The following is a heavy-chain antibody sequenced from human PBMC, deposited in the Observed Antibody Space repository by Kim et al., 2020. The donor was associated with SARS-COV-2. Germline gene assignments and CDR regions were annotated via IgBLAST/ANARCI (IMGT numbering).Heavy chain of an antibody. CDR1: GYTFTSYY. J-gene: IGHJ4*02. D-gene: IGHD6-6*01. Sequence: ASVKVSCKASGYTFTSYYMHWVRQAPGQGLEWMGIINPSGGSTSYAQKFQGRVTMTRDTSTSTVYMELSSLRSEDTAVYYCARDRVEYSSSSSFDYWGQGTLVTVSS. CDR3: ARDRVEYSSSSSFDY. V-gene: IGHV1-46*01. CDR2: INPSGGST.